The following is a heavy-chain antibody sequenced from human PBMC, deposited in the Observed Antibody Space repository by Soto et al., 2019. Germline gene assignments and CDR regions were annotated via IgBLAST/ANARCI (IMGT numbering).Heavy chain of an antibody. D-gene: IGHD1-26*01. CDR1: GLTFSDYY. V-gene: IGHV3-11*01. CDR2: ISSSGSMI. Sequence: QVQLVESGGGLARPGGSLRLSCAASGLTFSDYYMSWIRKFPGKGRVWVSSISSSGSMIYYADSVRGRFTTSRDNAKNSLYLQMNSLRAEDTAVYYCARGPPLGPPLYYYYYLDVWGKGTTVTVSS. CDR3: ARGPPLGPPLYYYYYLDV. J-gene: IGHJ6*03.